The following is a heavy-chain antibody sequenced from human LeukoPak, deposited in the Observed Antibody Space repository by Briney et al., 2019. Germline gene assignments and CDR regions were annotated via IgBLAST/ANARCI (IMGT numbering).Heavy chain of an antibody. CDR2: IFYSGNT. D-gene: IGHD6-19*01. CDR1: GGSISSSSYY. Sequence: TPSETLSLTCTVSGGSISSSSYYWGWIRQPPGEGLEWIGSIFYSGNTYYNPSLKSRVTISVDTSKNHFSLKLSSVTSADTAVYYCARRSSGGGLFDYWGQGTLVTVSS. J-gene: IGHJ4*02. CDR3: ARRSSGGGLFDY. V-gene: IGHV4-39*02.